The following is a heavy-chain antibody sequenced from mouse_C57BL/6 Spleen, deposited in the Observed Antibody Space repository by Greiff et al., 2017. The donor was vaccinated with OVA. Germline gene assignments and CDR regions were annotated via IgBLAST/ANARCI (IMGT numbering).Heavy chain of an antibody. CDR2: ISYDGSN. Sequence: EESGPGLVKPSQSLSLTCSVTGYSITSGYYWNWIRQFPGNKLEWMGYISYDGSNNYNPSLKNRISITRDTSKNQFFLKLNSVTTEDTATYYCARDGNYGGDAMDYWGQGTSVTVSS. CDR3: ARDGNYGGDAMDY. D-gene: IGHD2-1*01. J-gene: IGHJ4*01. CDR1: GYSITSGYY. V-gene: IGHV3-6*01.